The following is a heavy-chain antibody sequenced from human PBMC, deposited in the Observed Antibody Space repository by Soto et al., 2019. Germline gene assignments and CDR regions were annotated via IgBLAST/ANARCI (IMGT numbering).Heavy chain of an antibody. CDR1: GGTFSSYA. CDR2: IIPIFGTA. D-gene: IGHD2-21*02. CDR3: ARAPYCGGDCYSSYYYGMDV. V-gene: IGHV1-69*13. Sequence: SVKVSCKASGGTFSSYAISWVRQAPGQGLEWMGGIIPIFGTANYAQKFQGRVTITADESTSTAYMELSSLRSEDTAVYYCARAPYCGGDCYSSYYYGMDVWGQGXTVTVYS. J-gene: IGHJ6*02.